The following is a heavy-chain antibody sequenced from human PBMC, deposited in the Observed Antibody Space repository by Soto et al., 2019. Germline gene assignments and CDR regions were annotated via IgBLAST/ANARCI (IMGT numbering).Heavy chain of an antibody. CDR1: GGSISSSSYY. J-gene: IGHJ4*02. CDR2: IYYSGST. D-gene: IGHD2-2*01. V-gene: IGHV4-39*07. Sequence: SETLSLTCTVSGGSISSSSYYWGWIRQPPGKGLEWIGSIYYSGSTYYNPSLKSRVTISVDTSKNHFSLKLSSVTAADTAVYYCAIWNRRGKYCSSTSCADYWGQGTLVTVSS. CDR3: AIWNRRGKYCSSTSCADY.